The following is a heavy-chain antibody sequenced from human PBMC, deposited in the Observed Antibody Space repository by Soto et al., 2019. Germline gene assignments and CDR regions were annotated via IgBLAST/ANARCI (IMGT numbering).Heavy chain of an antibody. CDR3: PRTCHYDSGGKTYFFYGMDV. CDR2: IIPMLDSA. Sequence: QVQLVQSGAEVKKPGSSVKVSCKASGGTFDNYAITWVRQAPGQGLEWMAGIIPMLDSANYAEKFQDRVTSPADESTITAYMEVSSLSSEDTAVYYCPRTCHYDSGGKTYFFYGMDVWGQGTTVTVSS. CDR1: GGTFDNYA. J-gene: IGHJ6*02. V-gene: IGHV1-69*12. D-gene: IGHD3-22*01.